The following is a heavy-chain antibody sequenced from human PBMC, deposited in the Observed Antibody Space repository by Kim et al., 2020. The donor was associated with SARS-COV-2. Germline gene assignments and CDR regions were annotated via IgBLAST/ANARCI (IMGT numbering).Heavy chain of an antibody. CDR1: GFTFDDYA. D-gene: IGHD5-12*01. V-gene: IGHV3-9*01. CDR2: ISWNGRNI. J-gene: IGHJ3*01. CDR3: AQGRNVDIVATGMDVFDV. Sequence: GGSLRLSCAASGFTFDDYAMHWVRQAPGKGLEWVSGISWNGRNIGYADSVKGRFIISRDNGKNSLTLEMSSLRPEDTALYSCAQGRNVDIVATGMDVFDVWGKGTMVTVSS.